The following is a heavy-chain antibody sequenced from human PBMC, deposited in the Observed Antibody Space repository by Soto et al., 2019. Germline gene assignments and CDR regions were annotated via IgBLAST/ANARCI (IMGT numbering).Heavy chain of an antibody. CDR1: GGSISSYY. CDR2: IYYTGTT. CDR3: ERLGGFYQSLDS. D-gene: IGHD3-22*01. Sequence: SETLSLTCTVSGGSISSYYWSWIRQPPGKGLEWIGYIYYTGTTTYNPSIKSRVTISVDSSKNQFSLNLTSVSAADTAVYYCERLGGFYQSLDSWGQGTLVTVS. V-gene: IGHV4-59*08. J-gene: IGHJ5*01.